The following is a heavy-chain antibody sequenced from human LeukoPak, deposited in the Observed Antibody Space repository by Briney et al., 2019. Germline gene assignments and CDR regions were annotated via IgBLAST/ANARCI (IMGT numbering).Heavy chain of an antibody. CDR2: ISGTGGAT. D-gene: IGHD2-21*01. J-gene: IGHJ5*01. Sequence: GGSLRLSCVAPGFSFGNYAMIWVRQAPGKGLQWVSQISGTGGATWYAGFARDRFTISRDNSKKTLYLQMSVLRVEDTAMYYCVKDPRDTYGTNWFVSWGQGTLLIVSS. CDR3: VKDPRDTYGTNWFVS. V-gene: IGHV3-23*01. CDR1: GFSFGNYA.